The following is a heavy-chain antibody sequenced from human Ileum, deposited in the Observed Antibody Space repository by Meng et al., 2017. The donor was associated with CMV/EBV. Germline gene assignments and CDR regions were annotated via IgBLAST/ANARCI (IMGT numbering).Heavy chain of an antibody. J-gene: IGHJ4*02. V-gene: IGHV3-23*01. Sequence: GESLKISCAASGFTFSSYAMSWVRQAPGKGLEWVSAISGSGGSTYYADSVKGRFTISRDNSKNTLYLQMNSLRAEDTAVYFCVKGWVVPGAVGGHFGNWGQGTLVTVSS. D-gene: IGHD2-2*01. CDR2: ISGSGGST. CDR3: VKGWVVPGAVGGHFGN. CDR1: GFTFSSYA.